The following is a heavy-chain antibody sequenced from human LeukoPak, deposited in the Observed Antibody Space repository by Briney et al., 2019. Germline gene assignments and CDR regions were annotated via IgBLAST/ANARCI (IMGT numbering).Heavy chain of an antibody. CDR3: ARERVGSSSGLDY. J-gene: IGHJ4*02. V-gene: IGHV4-39*07. Sequence: SETLSLTCTVSGGSISSSSYYWGWIRQPPGKGLECIGSIYYSGSTYYNPSLKSRVTISVDTSKNQFSLKLSSVTAADTAEYYCARERVGSSSGLDYWGQGTLVTVSS. CDR2: IYYSGST. D-gene: IGHD6-6*01. CDR1: GGSISSSSYY.